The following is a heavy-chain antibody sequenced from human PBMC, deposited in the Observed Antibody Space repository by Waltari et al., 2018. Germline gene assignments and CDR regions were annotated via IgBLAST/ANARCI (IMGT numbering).Heavy chain of an antibody. D-gene: IGHD2-2*01. CDR2: INGEGSSI. CDR3: ARWRFCRSTTCLYGMDV. Sequence: EVQLVESGGVLAQPGGSLRLSCAASGFPFSTYWMHWVRQAPGKGLVWASRINGEGSSISYADSVKGRFTISRDNAKNTLYLQMNSLRAEDTAVYYCARWRFCRSTTCLYGMDVWGQGTTVTVSS. V-gene: IGHV3-74*01. J-gene: IGHJ6*02. CDR1: GFPFSTYW.